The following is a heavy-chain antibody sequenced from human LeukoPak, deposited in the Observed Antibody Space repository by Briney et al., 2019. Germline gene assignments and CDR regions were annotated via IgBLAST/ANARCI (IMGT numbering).Heavy chain of an antibody. J-gene: IGHJ3*01. V-gene: IGHV3-74*03. CDR2: IFRDRSRI. Sequence: GGSLRLSCAASGFTLSSYRMYWVSHVTGPGLEWVSRIFRDRSRITYADSVMGRFTISRDNAKNTLYQQKRSLRAKESDVDDCPRDWRNMGFDGWGQGRMVTASP. D-gene: IGHD1-14*01. CDR3: PRDWRNMGFDG. CDR1: GFTLSSYR.